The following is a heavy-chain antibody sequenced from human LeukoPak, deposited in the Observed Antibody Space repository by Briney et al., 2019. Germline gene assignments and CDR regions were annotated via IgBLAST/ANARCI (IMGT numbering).Heavy chain of an antibody. V-gene: IGHV3-23*01. CDR1: GFTFSSYA. D-gene: IGHD1-7*01. CDR2: ISGSGGST. Sequence: PGGSLRLSCAASGFTFSSYAVSWVRQAPGKGLEWVSAISGSGGSTYYADSVKGRFTISRDNAKNSLYLQMNSLRAEDTAVYYCATGIIGTIAFYWGQGTLVTVSS. J-gene: IGHJ4*02. CDR3: ATGIIGTIAFY.